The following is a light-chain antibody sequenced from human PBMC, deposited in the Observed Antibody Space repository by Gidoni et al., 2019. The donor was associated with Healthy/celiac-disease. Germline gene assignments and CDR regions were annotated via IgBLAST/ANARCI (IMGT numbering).Light chain of an antibody. V-gene: IGKV1D-16*01. CDR2: AAS. CDR3: QQYNSYPPT. CDR1: QGISSW. Sequence: DIQMTQSPSSLSASVGDSVTITSRSSQGISSWLAWYQQKPEKAPNSLIYAASSLQSGVPSRFSGSGSGTDFTLTISSLQPEDFATYYCQQYNSYPPTFGGGTKVEIK. J-gene: IGKJ4*01.